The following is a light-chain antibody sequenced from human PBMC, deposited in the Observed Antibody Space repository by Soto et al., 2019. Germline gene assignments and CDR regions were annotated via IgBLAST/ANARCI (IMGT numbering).Light chain of an antibody. CDR3: QQYNSYSTWT. CDR2: DAS. Sequence: IQMTQSPASLSPSVGDRVTITCRASQSISSYLNWYQKKPGKAPKLLIYDASSLESGVPSRFSGSGSGTEFTLTISSLQPDDFANYYCQQYNSYSTWTFGQGTKVDI. CDR1: QSISSY. V-gene: IGKV1-5*01. J-gene: IGKJ1*01.